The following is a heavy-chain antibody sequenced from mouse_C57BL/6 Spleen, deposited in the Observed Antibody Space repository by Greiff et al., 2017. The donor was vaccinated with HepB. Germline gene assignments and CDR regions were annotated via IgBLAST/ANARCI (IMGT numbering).Heavy chain of an antibody. CDR2: IDPNSGGT. D-gene: IGHD1-1*01. Sequence: QVQLQQPGAELVKPGASVKLSCKASGYTFTSYWMHWVKQRPGRGLEWIGMIDPNSGGTKYNEKFKSKATLTVDKPSSTAYMQLSSLTSEDSAVYYCARSHYYGSSYNYWGQGTTLTVSS. CDR3: ARSHYYGSSYNY. CDR1: GYTFTSYW. V-gene: IGHV1-72*01. J-gene: IGHJ2*01.